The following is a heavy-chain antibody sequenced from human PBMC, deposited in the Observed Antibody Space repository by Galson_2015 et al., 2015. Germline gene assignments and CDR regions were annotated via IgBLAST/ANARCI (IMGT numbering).Heavy chain of an antibody. CDR1: GFTFSSYG. V-gene: IGHV3-33*01. D-gene: IGHD6-19*01. J-gene: IGHJ6*02. Sequence: SLRLSCAASGFTFSSYGMHWVRQAPGKGLEWVAVIWYDGSNKYYADSVKGRFTISRDNSKNTLYLQMNSLRAEDTAVYYCAREMRPGYSSGWYDYYYYGMDVWGQGTTVTVSS. CDR3: AREMRPGYSSGWYDYYYYGMDV. CDR2: IWYDGSNK.